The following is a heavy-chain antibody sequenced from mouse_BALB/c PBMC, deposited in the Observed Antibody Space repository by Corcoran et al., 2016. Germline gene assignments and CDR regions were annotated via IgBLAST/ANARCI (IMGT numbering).Heavy chain of an antibody. V-gene: IGHV1-26*01. CDR1: GYSFTGYA. D-gene: IGHD2-1*01. CDR2: INPYNGGP. J-gene: IGHJ3*01. Sequence: EVQLQQSGPELVKPGTSMKISCKASGYSFTGYAMSWVKQSHGKNLEWIGLINPYNGGPTYNQKFTGKATLTVDKSSSTAYMELLSLTSEDSAVYYCAREEYGNSWVSYWGQGTLVTVSA. CDR3: AREEYGNSWVSY.